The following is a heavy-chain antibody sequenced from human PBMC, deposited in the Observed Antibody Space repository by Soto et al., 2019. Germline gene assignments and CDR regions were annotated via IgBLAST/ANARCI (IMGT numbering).Heavy chain of an antibody. CDR1: GGSISSYY. V-gene: IGHV4-59*08. Sequence: PTETLSLTCTVSGGSISSYYWSWIRQPPGKGLEWIGYIYYSGSTNYNPSLKSRVTISVDTSKNQFSLKTSSVTAAEQDVYYSARKPGMHNYYYYYMDAWGNGTTVTVSS. J-gene: IGHJ6*03. CDR3: ARKPGMHNYYYYYMDA. CDR2: IYYSGST.